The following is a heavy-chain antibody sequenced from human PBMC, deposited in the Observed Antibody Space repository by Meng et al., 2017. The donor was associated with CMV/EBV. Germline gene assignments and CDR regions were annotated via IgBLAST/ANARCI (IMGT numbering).Heavy chain of an antibody. CDR1: GFTFSSYA. CDR2: ISYDGSNK. CDR3: AGVEFTARVVDS. V-gene: IGHV3-30*04. Sequence: GESLKISCAASGFTFSSYAMRWVRQAPGKGLEWVSVISYDGSNKYYADSVKGRFTISRDNSKNTLYLQMNSLRAEDTAVYYCAGVEFTARVVDSWGQGTLVTVSS. J-gene: IGHJ4*02. D-gene: IGHD3-10*01.